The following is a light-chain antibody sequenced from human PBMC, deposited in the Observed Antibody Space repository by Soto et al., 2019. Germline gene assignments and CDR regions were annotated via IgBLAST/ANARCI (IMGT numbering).Light chain of an antibody. V-gene: IGLV2-14*01. CDR3: SSYTSSSNSYV. J-gene: IGLJ1*01. Sequence: QSVLTQPASVSGSPGRSITISCTGTSSDVGGYNYVSWYQQHPGRAPKLMIYEVSNRPSGVSNRFSGSKSGNTASLTISGLQAEEEADYQCSSYTSSSNSYVLGTATKVTV. CDR2: EVS. CDR1: SSDVGGYNY.